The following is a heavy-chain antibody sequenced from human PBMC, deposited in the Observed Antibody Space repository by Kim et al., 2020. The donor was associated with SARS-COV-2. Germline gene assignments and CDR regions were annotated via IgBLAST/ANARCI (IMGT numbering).Heavy chain of an antibody. Sequence: GGSLRLSCAASGFTFSSHAMHWVRQAPGKGLEWVALIWNDGSHKNYAESVKGRFTISRDNSNNRLYLEMSSLRAEDTAVYHCAKDIRFDSSGYFDLWGQGTQVTVS. J-gene: IGHJ5*02. CDR3: AKDIRFDSSGYFDL. CDR1: GFTFSSHA. CDR2: IWNDGSHK. V-gene: IGHV3-30*02. D-gene: IGHD3-22*01.